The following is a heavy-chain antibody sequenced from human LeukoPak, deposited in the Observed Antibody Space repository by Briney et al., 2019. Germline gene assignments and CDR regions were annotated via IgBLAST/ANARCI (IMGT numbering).Heavy chain of an antibody. D-gene: IGHD6-13*01. V-gene: IGHV4-59*01. CDR1: GGSISSYY. CDR2: IYYSGST. J-gene: IGHJ3*02. CDR3: ASVPGIAAAGPFDI. Sequence: SETLSLTCTVSGGSISSYYWSWIRQPPGKGLEWIGYIYYSGSTNYNPSLKSRVTISVHTSKNQFSLKLSSVTAADTAVYYCASVPGIAAAGPFDIWGQGTMVTVSS.